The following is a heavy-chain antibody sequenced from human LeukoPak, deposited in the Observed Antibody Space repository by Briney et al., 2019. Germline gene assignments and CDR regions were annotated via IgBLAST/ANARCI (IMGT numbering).Heavy chain of an antibody. CDR1: GFTFSSYA. J-gene: IGHJ4*02. CDR2: ISGSGGST. D-gene: IGHD5-18*01. CDR3: AKTRGYSYGQVYYFDY. V-gene: IGHV3-23*01. Sequence: PGRSPRLSCAASGFTFSSYAMSWVRQAPGKGLEWVSAISGSGGSTYYADSVKGRFTISRDNSKNTLYLQMNSLRAEDTAVYYCAKTRGYSYGQVYYFDYWGQGTLVTVSS.